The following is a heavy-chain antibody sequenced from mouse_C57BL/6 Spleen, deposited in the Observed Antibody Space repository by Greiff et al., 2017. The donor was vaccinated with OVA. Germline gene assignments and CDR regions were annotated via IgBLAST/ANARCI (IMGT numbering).Heavy chain of an antibody. V-gene: IGHV5-4*01. CDR2: ISDGGSYT. J-gene: IGHJ3*01. CDR1: GFTFSSYA. Sequence: DVHLVESGGGLVKPGGSLKLSCAASGFTFSSYAMSWVRQTPEKRLEWVATISDGGSYTYYPDNVKGRFTISRDNAKNNLYLQMSHLKSEDTAMYYCARFWAYWGQGTLVTVSA. CDR3: ARFWAY.